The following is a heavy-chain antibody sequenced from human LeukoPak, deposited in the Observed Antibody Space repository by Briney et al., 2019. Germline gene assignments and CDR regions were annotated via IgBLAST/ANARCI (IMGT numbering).Heavy chain of an antibody. CDR2: IIPIFGTA. J-gene: IGHJ3*02. V-gene: IGHV1-69*05. D-gene: IGHD2-2*01. CDR1: GGIFSSYA. CDR3: ASGVPAAIDDAFDI. Sequence: SVKVSCKASGGIFSSYAISWARQAPGQGLEWMGGIIPIFGTANYAQKFQGRVTITTDESTSTAYMELSSLRSEDTAVYYCASGVPAAIDDAFDIWGQGTMVTVSS.